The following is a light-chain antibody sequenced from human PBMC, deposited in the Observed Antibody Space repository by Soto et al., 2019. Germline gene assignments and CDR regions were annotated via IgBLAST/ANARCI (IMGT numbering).Light chain of an antibody. CDR2: DVS. J-gene: IGLJ2*01. Sequence: QSALPQPASVSGSPGQSITISCTGTSSNVGGYNYVSWYQQHPGKAPQLMIYDVSNRPSGVSHRFSGSKSVNTASLAISGEQAEDDADYYFSSYPLGSTNAGVCGVGTKLTVL. CDR1: SSNVGGYNY. CDR3: SSYPLGSTNAGV. V-gene: IGLV2-14*01.